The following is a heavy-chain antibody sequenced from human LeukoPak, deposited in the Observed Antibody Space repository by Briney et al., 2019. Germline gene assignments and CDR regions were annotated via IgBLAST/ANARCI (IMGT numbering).Heavy chain of an antibody. CDR2: IYCGDSDT. D-gene: IGHD5-18*01. Sequence: GESLKISCKGSGYSFTSYWIGWVRQMPGKGLEWMGSIYCGDSDTRYSPSFQGQVTISADKSTRTAYLQWSSLKAPDTAMYYCARHISAGGYSYGYGIDYWGQGTLVTFSS. CDR1: GYSFTSYW. J-gene: IGHJ4*02. V-gene: IGHV5-51*01. CDR3: ARHISAGGYSYGYGIDY.